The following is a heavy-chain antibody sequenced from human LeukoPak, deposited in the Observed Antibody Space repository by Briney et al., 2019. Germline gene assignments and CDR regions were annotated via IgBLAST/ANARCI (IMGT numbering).Heavy chain of an antibody. V-gene: IGHV3-30-3*01. J-gene: IGHJ4*02. Sequence: PGGSLRLSCAASGFTFSSYAMHWVRQAPGKGLEWVAVISYDGSNKYYADSVKGRFTISRDNSKNTLYLQMNSLRAEDTAVYYCARAAYYYGSGNTPLDYWGQGTLVTVSS. CDR2: ISYDGSNK. CDR1: GFTFSSYA. CDR3: ARAAYYYGSGNTPLDY. D-gene: IGHD3-10*01.